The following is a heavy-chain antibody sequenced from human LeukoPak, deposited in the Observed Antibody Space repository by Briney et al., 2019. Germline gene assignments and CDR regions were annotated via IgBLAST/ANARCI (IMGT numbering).Heavy chain of an antibody. Sequence: GGSLRLSCTASGLTFSTSGFNWVRQAPGKGLEWVASIGPTGSDRYHADSIKGRFTISRDNANNFLYLQMNSLRAEDTAVYYCATETNGRHYDYWGQGTLRTVSS. J-gene: IGHJ4*02. CDR1: GLTFSTSG. V-gene: IGHV3-21*06. D-gene: IGHD1-14*01. CDR2: IGPTGSDR. CDR3: ATETNGRHYDY.